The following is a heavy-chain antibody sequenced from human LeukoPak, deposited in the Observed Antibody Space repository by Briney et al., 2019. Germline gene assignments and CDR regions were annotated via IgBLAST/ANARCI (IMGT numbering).Heavy chain of an antibody. D-gene: IGHD1-1*01. V-gene: IGHV3-30*04. Sequence: GGSLRLSCEASGFTFSSYAMHWVRQAPGKGLEWVAVISYDGSNKYYADSVKGRFTISRDNSKNTLYLQMNSLRAEDTAVYYCARVRRERYYYYGMDVWGQGTTVTVSS. J-gene: IGHJ6*02. CDR1: GFTFSSYA. CDR3: ARVRRERYYYYGMDV. CDR2: ISYDGSNK.